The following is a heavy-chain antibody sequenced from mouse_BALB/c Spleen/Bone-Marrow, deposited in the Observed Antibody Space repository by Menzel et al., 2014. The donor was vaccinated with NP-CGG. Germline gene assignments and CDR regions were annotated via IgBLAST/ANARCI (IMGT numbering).Heavy chain of an antibody. Sequence: VKLMESGPELVKPGASVKMSCKASGYTSTDYVITWVKRRTGQGLEWIGEIDPGRGSSFYNEKFKAKATLTADKSANTAYMQLSSLTSEDSAVYFCARDGNYAAMDYWGQGTSVTVSS. CDR2: IDPGRGSS. J-gene: IGHJ4*01. D-gene: IGHD2-1*01. V-gene: IGHV1-77*01. CDR1: GYTSTDYV. CDR3: ARDGNYAAMDY.